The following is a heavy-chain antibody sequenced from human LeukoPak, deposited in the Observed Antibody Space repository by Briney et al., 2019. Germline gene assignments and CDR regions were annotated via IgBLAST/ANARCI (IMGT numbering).Heavy chain of an antibody. V-gene: IGHV4-39*01. D-gene: IGHD6-13*01. J-gene: IGHJ5*02. Sequence: PSETLSLTCTVSGGSISSSSHSWGWIRQPPGKGLEWTGSIYYTGRTYYNPSLKSRVTISVDTSKNQFSLKLSSVTAADPAVYYCAQSLGSSNWIGNWFDPWGQGTLVTVSS. CDR1: GGSISSSSHS. CDR3: AQSLGSSNWIGNWFDP. CDR2: IYYTGRT.